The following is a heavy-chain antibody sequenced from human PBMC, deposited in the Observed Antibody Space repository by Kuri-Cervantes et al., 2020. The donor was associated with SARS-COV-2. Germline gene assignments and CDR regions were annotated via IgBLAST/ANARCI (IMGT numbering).Heavy chain of an antibody. CDR2: IYSGGSST. Sequence: GGSLRLSCAASGFTFSSYAMSWVRQAPGKGLEWVSVIYSGGSSTYYADSVKGRFTVSRDNSKNTLYLQMNSLRAVDTAVYYCARVDRTGGNAFVDYWGQGTLVTVSS. J-gene: IGHJ4*02. D-gene: IGHD4-23*01. CDR1: GFTFSSYA. CDR3: ARVDRTGGNAFVDY. V-gene: IGHV3-23*03.